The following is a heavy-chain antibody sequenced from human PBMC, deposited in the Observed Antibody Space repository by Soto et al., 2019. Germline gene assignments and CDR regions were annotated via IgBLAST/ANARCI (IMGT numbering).Heavy chain of an antibody. J-gene: IGHJ5*02. CDR2: IYHSGST. D-gene: IGHD3-22*01. CDR1: GGSISSGGYY. CDR3: ARGGITMIVRGRNWFDP. Sequence: PSETLSLTCAVSGGSISSGGYYWSWIRQHPGKGLEWIGYIYHSGSTYYNPSLKSRVTISVDRSKNQFSLKLSSVTAADTAVYYCARGGITMIVRGRNWFDPWGQGTLVTVSS. V-gene: IGHV4-30-2*01.